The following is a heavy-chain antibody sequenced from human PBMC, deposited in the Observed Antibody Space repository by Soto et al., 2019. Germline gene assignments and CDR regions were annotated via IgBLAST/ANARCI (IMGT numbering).Heavy chain of an antibody. D-gene: IGHD1-1*01. CDR1: GYTFSDHD. J-gene: IGHJ4*02. CDR3: ARVGGNWNDDYFDY. V-gene: IGHV1-8*01. Sequence: QVQLVQSGAEVKKPGASVKVSCKASGYTFSDHDINWVRQASGQGPEWLGWMNPNSGDTGYAQNFQGRVTMTRDTSKIKAYMELSSLRSEDTAVYYCARVGGNWNDDYFDYWGQGTLVTVSS. CDR2: MNPNSGDT.